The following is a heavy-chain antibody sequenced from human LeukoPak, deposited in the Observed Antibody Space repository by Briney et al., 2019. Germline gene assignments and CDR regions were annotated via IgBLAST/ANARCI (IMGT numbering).Heavy chain of an antibody. J-gene: IGHJ4*02. CDR3: TTTIYDYSNPD. D-gene: IGHD4-11*01. CDR2: IKSKTDGGTT. V-gene: IGHV3-15*01. CDR1: GFTFSNAW. Sequence: GGPLRLSCAASGFTFSNAWMSWVRQAPGKGLEWVGRIKSKTDGGTTDYAAPVKGRFTISRDDSKNTLYLQMNSLKTEDTAVYYCTTTIYDYSNPDWGQGTLVTVSS.